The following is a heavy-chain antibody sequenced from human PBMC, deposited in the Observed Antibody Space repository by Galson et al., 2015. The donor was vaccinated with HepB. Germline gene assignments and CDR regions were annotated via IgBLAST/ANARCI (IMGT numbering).Heavy chain of an antibody. V-gene: IGHV3-66*04. Sequence: SLRLSCAVSGLAVSGNYMSWVRQAPGKGLEWVSLIYSAGDTYYADAVRGRFTISRDNSKNTLYLQMNSLTTADTALYYCARHAKRANFDYWGQGALVTVSS. CDR3: ARHAKRANFDY. J-gene: IGHJ4*02. CDR2: IYSAGDT. CDR1: GLAVSGNY.